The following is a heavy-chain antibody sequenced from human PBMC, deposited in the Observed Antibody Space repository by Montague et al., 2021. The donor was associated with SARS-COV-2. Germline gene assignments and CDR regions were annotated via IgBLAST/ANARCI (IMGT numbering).Heavy chain of an antibody. V-gene: IGHV4-61*02. Sequence: TLSLTCTVSGGSISRGYYYWSWIRLPAGKGLEWIGRIYRSGSPNYNPSLESRVVLSVDTPRNKFSLKMTSVTAADTAMYYCAGGVDTGVVTVTDGFDSWGQGTLVIVSS. CDR2: IYRSGSP. CDR1: GGSISRGYYY. D-gene: IGHD5-18*01. CDR3: AGGVDTGVVTVTDGFDS. J-gene: IGHJ4*02.